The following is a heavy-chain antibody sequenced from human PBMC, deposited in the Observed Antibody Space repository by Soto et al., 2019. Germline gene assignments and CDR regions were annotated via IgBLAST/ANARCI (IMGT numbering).Heavy chain of an antibody. J-gene: IGHJ4*02. D-gene: IGHD6-13*01. CDR1: GGCISSYY. CDR2: IYYSGST. CDR3: AKGSSSWDY. Sequence: PSETLSLACTVSGGCISSYYWSWIRQPPGKGLEWIGYIYYSGSTNYNPSLKSRVTISVDTSKNQFSLKLSSATAADTAVYYCAKGSSSWDYWGQGTLVTVSS. V-gene: IGHV4-59*01.